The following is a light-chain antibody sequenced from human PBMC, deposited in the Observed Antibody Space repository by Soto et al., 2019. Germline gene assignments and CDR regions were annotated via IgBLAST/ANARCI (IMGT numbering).Light chain of an antibody. CDR3: QQSGT. Sequence: EIVLTQSPGTLSLSPGERATLSCRASQTVSSSYLAWYQHKPGQAPRLLIYGASKRALGIPDRFSGSGSATDFTLIISRLEPEDFAVYYCQQSGTFGQGTKVEI. CDR1: QTVSSSY. J-gene: IGKJ1*01. CDR2: GAS. V-gene: IGKV3-20*01.